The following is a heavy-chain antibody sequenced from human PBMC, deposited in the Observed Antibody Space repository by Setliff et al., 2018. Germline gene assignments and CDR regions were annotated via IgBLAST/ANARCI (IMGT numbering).Heavy chain of an antibody. Sequence: SETLSRTCSVYGGSFSGYYWSWSRQPPGKGLEWIGEINHSGRTNYNPSLKSRVTISVDTSKNQFSLQLSSVTAADTAVYYCARARSIAAADTFDYWGQGTLVTVS. V-gene: IGHV4-34*01. D-gene: IGHD6-13*01. CDR1: GGSFSGYY. CDR3: ARARSIAAADTFDY. CDR2: INHSGRT. J-gene: IGHJ4*01.